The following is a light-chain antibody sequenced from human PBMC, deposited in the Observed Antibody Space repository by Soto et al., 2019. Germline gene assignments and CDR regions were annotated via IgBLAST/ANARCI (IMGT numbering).Light chain of an antibody. J-gene: IGKJ4*01. V-gene: IGKV1-9*01. Sequence: DIQLTQSPSFLSASVGDRVTITCRASQGISSYLAWYQQKPGKAPKLLIYAASTLQSGVPSRFSGSGSATEFTLTISSLQPEDFATYYCQQLNSYLRFGGWTKVDIK. CDR3: QQLNSYLR. CDR2: AAS. CDR1: QGISSY.